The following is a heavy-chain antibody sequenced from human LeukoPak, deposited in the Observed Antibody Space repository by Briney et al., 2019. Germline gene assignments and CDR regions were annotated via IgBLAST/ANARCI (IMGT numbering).Heavy chain of an antibody. D-gene: IGHD3-9*01. Sequence: ALSLSRLACRLIFNPFNINWLRPAPAKGRAGVSSITSGGDYIYHPDPVKGRFTTSRDNAKNPLSLQLNSLGVGDTGVDFFSRGHYDVLAASYKSTPDYWGQGTLVTASS. J-gene: IGHJ4*02. V-gene: IGHV3-21*01. CDR2: ITSGGDYI. CDR1: RLIFNPFN. CDR3: SRGHYDVLAASYKSTPDY.